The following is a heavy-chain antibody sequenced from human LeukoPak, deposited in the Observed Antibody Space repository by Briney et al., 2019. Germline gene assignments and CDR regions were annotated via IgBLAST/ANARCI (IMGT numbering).Heavy chain of an antibody. Sequence: GGSLRLSCAASGFTFSIYAMSWVRQAPGKGLQWVSSITSSGDGTYYADSVKGRFTISRDDSENTLYLQMNSLRAEDTAIYYCAKDRPNYYESYGHYYRRDGDYWGQGTLVTVSS. D-gene: IGHD3-22*01. CDR2: ITSSGDGT. J-gene: IGHJ4*02. CDR1: GFTFSIYA. V-gene: IGHV3-23*01. CDR3: AKDRPNYYESYGHYYRRDGDY.